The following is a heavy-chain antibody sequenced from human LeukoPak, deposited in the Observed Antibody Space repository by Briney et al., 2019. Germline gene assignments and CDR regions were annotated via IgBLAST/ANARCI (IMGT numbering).Heavy chain of an antibody. D-gene: IGHD2-2*03. CDR1: GSTFSSYA. CDR2: IIPIFGTA. J-gene: IGHJ6*03. V-gene: IGHV1-69*05. CDR3: ARHGVGSYMDV. Sequence: SVKVSCKASGSTFSSYAISWVRQAPGRGLEWMGGIIPIFGTANYAQKFQGRVTITTDESTSTAYMELSSLRSEDTAVYYCARHGVGSYMDVWGKGTTVTVSS.